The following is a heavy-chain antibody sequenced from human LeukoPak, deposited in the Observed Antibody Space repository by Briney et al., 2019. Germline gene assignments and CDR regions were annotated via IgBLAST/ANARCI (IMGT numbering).Heavy chain of an antibody. CDR3: ARERLTVETAGRIDH. CDR1: GFTFKSYE. Sequence: GGSLRLSCAASGFTFKSYEMSWVRQAPGKGLGWVSYISSSGSTIYYADSVKGRFTISRDNAKNSLYLQMTRRRDEDTAVYYCARERLTVETAGRIDHWGQGTLVSVPS. D-gene: IGHD6-19*01. CDR2: ISSSGSTI. V-gene: IGHV3-48*03. J-gene: IGHJ4*02.